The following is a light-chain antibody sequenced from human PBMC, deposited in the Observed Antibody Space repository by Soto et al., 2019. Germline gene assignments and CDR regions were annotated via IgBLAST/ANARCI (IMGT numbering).Light chain of an antibody. V-gene: IGLV3-21*04. CDR1: NIGSKS. CDR2: YDS. CDR3: QVWDSSSAAFV. J-gene: IGLJ1*01. Sequence: SYELTQPPSVSVAPGKTARITCGGNNIGSKSVHWYQQKPGQAPVLVIYYDSDRPSGIPERFSGSNSGNTATLTISRVEAGDEADYYCQVWDSSSAAFVFGTGTKLTVL.